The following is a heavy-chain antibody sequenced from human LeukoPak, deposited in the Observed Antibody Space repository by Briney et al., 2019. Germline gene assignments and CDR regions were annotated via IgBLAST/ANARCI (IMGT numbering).Heavy chain of an antibody. Sequence: ASVKVSCKVSGYTLTELSMHWVRQAPGKGLEWMGGFDPEDGETIYAQKFQGRVTMTEDTSTDTAYMELTSLTSDDTAVYYCARASRYYASGSLPFDYWGQGTPVTVSS. CDR1: GYTLTELS. V-gene: IGHV1-24*01. D-gene: IGHD3-10*01. J-gene: IGHJ4*02. CDR2: FDPEDGET. CDR3: ARASRYYASGSLPFDY.